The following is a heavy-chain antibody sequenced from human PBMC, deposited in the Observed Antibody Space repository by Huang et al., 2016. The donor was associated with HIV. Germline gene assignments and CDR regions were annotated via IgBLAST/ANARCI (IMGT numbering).Heavy chain of an antibody. J-gene: IGHJ4*02. D-gene: IGHD6-6*01. V-gene: IGHV5-51*01. Sequence: VQLVQSGAEVKKPGESLKISCKGSGYSFSRYWIAWVRPMPGKGLEGMGIIFPDDSDTTDSPSFEGQVTISADKSIGTAYLQWSSLKASDTAMYYCARRFSSSSGYFDYWGQGSLVTVSS. CDR2: IFPDDSDT. CDR1: GYSFSRYW. CDR3: ARRFSSSSGYFDY.